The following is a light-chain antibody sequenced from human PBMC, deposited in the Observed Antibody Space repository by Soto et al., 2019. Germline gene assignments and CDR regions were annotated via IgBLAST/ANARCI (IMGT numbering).Light chain of an antibody. J-gene: IGLJ2*01. CDR2: DVT. CDR3: SLYRGTNKEV. CDR1: SSEVGVSTY. V-gene: IGLV2-14*03. Sequence: QSALTQPASVSGSPGQSITISCTETSSEVGVSTYVSWYQQHPGKAPKIMIYDVTNRPSGVSDRFSGSKSGNTASLTISGLQAEDEADYYCSLYRGTNKEVFGGGTKLTVL.